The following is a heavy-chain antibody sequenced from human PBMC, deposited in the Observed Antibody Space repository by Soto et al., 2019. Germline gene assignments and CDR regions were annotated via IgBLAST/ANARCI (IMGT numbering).Heavy chain of an antibody. Sequence: SETLSLTCTVSGYSISRGSYWAWIRQPPGKGPEWIASIYHGGTTFYNPSLKSRITISVDTSNNQFSLKLTSVTAADTAVYYCARDGEYGSSSIWGQGTLVTVSS. CDR3: ARDGEYGSSSI. CDR1: GYSISRGSY. D-gene: IGHD6-6*01. J-gene: IGHJ4*02. CDR2: IYHGGTT. V-gene: IGHV4-38-2*02.